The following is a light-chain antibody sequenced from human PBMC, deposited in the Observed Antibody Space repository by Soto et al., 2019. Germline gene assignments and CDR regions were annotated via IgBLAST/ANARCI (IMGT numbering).Light chain of an antibody. CDR2: DVS. CDR1: NNDVGGFNY. Sequence: QSVLTQPASVSGSPGQSITISCTGNNNDVGGFNYVSWYQQHPGKAPKLMIYDVSNRPSGVSNRFSGSKSGNTASLTISGLQAEDEADYYCSSYTSSSTRVFGTGTKVTVL. V-gene: IGLV2-14*01. CDR3: SSYTSSSTRV. J-gene: IGLJ1*01.